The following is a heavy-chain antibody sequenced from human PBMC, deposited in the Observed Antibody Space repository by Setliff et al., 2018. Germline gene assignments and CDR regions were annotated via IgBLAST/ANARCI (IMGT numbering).Heavy chain of an antibody. D-gene: IGHD3-3*01. CDR1: GYTFTGYY. CDR2: INPNSGNT. Sequence: GASVKVSCKASGYTFTGYYMHWVRQAPGQGLEWMGRINPNSGNTGYAQKFQGRVTMTRNTSISTAYMDLSSLRFEDTAVYYCARVRSPALLAITNNWFDPWGQGTRVTVSS. V-gene: IGHV1-8*02. CDR3: ARVRSPALLAITNNWFDP. J-gene: IGHJ5*02.